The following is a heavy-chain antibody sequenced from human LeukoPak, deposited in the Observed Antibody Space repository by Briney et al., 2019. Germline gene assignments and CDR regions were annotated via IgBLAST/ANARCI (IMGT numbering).Heavy chain of an antibody. CDR2: IYPGDSDT. CDR1: GYSFTSYW. J-gene: IGHJ3*02. Sequence: GESLKISCKGSGYSFTSYWIGWVRQMPGKGLEWMGIIYPGDSDTRYSPSFQGQVTISADKSISTAYLQWSSLKASDTAMYYCARRNRPQFYDILTGYIPTPDAFDIWGQGTMVTVSS. CDR3: ARRNRPQFYDILTGYIPTPDAFDI. D-gene: IGHD3-9*01. V-gene: IGHV5-51*01.